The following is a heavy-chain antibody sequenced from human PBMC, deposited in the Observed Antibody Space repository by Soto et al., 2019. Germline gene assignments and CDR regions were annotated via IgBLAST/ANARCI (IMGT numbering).Heavy chain of an antibody. J-gene: IGHJ4*02. CDR2: IYYSGST. CDR3: ARLGGDIVVVVAAMGSLYFDY. V-gene: IGHV4-39*01. Sequence: PSETLSLTCTVSGGSISSSSYYWGWIRQPPGKGLEWIGSIYYSGSTYYNPSLKSRVTISVDTSKNQFSLKLSSVTAADTAVYYCARLGGDIVVVVAAMGSLYFDYWGQGTLVTVSS. CDR1: GGSISSSSYY. D-gene: IGHD2-15*01.